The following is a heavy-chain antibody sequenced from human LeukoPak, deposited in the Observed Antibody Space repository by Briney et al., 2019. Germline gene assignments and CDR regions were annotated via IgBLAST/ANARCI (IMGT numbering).Heavy chain of an antibody. CDR1: GFTFSSYA. CDR2: ISSSADST. CDR3: AKPLEKYTYGGNFDY. V-gene: IGHV3-23*01. Sequence: QPGGSLRLSCEASGFTFSSYAMSWVRQAPGKGLAWVSVISSSADSTYYADSVKGRSTISRDNSKNTLYLQMNNLRAEDTAVYYCAKPLEKYTYGGNFDYWGQGILVTVSS. J-gene: IGHJ4*02. D-gene: IGHD4-23*01.